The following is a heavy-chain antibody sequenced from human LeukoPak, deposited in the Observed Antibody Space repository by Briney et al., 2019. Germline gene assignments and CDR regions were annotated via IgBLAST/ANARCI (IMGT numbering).Heavy chain of an antibody. CDR1: GYTFTSYD. CDR2: MNPNSGNT. J-gene: IGHJ5*02. CDR3: ARGRRPSSGSSNRNWFDP. Sequence: ASVKVSCKASGYTFTSYDINWVRQATGQGLEWMGWMNPNSGNTGYAQKFQGRVTITRNTSISTAYMELSSLGSEDTAVYYCARGRRPSSGSSNRNWFDPWGQGTLVTVSS. V-gene: IGHV1-8*03. D-gene: IGHD1-26*01.